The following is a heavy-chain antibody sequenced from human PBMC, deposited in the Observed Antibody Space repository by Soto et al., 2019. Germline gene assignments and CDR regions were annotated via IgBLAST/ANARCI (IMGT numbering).Heavy chain of an antibody. CDR3: AGRVVPAAMRGGMDV. CDR2: INHSGST. CDR1: GGSFSGYY. V-gene: IGHV4-34*01. D-gene: IGHD2-2*01. J-gene: IGHJ6*02. Sequence: QVQLQQWGAGLLKPSETLSLTCAVYGGSFSGYYWSWIRQPPGKGLEWIGEINHSGSTNYNPSLKSRVTLSVDTTKTQFSRKLSSVTAADAAVYYCAGRVVPAAMRGGMDVWGQGTTVTVSS.